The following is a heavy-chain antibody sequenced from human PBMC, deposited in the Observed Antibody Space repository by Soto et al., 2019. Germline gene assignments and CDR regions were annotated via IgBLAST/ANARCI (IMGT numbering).Heavy chain of an antibody. CDR1: GFTFSSYG. V-gene: IGHV3-30*18. CDR2: ITCDGSNK. Sequence: QVQLVESGGGVVQPGRSLRLSCAASGFTFSSYGMHWVRQAPGKGLEWVAVITCDGSNKYYADSVKGRFTISRDNSKNKLYLQMNSLRAEDTAVYYCAKDGSIASRRYVMDVWGQGTTVTVSS. CDR3: AKDGSIASRRYVMDV. D-gene: IGHD6-6*01. J-gene: IGHJ6*02.